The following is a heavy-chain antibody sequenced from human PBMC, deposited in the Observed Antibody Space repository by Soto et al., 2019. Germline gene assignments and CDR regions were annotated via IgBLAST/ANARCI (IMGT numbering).Heavy chain of an antibody. CDR1: GGSISSGGYY. D-gene: IGHD6-13*01. CDR2: IYYSGST. Sequence: PSETLSLTCTVSGGSISSGGYYWSWIRQHPGKGLEWIGYIYYSGSTYYNPSLKSRVTISVDTSKNQFSLKLSSVTAADTAVYYCARVIIAAADTFENYFDYWGQGTLVTVSS. CDR3: ARVIIAAADTFENYFDY. J-gene: IGHJ4*02. V-gene: IGHV4-31*03.